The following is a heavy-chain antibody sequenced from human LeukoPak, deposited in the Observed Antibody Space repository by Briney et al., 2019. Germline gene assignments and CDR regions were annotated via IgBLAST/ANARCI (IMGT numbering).Heavy chain of an antibody. CDR2: IIPIFGTA. V-gene: IGHV1-69*05. J-gene: IGHJ6*03. Sequence: SVKVSCKASGGTFSSYAISWVRQAPGQGLEWMGGIIPIFGTANYAQKFQGRVTITTDESTSTAYMELRSLRSDDTAVYYCASGGDCSSTSCSTYYYYYMDVWGKGTTVTVSS. D-gene: IGHD2-2*01. CDR1: GGTFSSYA. CDR3: ASGGDCSSTSCSTYYYYYMDV.